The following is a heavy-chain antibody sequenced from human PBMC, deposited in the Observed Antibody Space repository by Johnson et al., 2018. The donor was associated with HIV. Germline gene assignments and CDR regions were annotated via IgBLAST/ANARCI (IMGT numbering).Heavy chain of an antibody. V-gene: IGHV3-30-3*01. D-gene: IGHD1-26*01. Sequence: QVQLVESGGGLVQPGRSLRLSCAASGFTFSSYALHWVRQAPGKGLEWVTFISYDGSNKYYADSVKGRFTISRDNSKNTLYLQMNSLRPEDAAVYYCARGRGELLGGAFDSWGQGTMVTVSS. CDR2: ISYDGSNK. CDR1: GFTFSSYA. CDR3: ARGRGELLGGAFDS. J-gene: IGHJ3*02.